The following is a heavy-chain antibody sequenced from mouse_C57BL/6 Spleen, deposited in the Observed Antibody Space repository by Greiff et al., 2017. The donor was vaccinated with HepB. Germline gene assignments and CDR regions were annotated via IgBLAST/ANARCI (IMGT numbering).Heavy chain of an antibody. CDR1: GYTFTDYY. D-gene: IGHD4-1*01. V-gene: IGHV1-19*01. CDR2: INPYNGGT. CDR3: ARRLTGGVFDY. Sequence: VQLQQSGPVLVKPGASVKMSCKASGYTFTDYYMNWVKQSHGKSLEWIGVINPYNGGTSYNQKFKGKATLTVDKSSSTAYMELNSLTSEDSAVYYCARRLTGGVFDYWGQGTTLTVSS. J-gene: IGHJ2*01.